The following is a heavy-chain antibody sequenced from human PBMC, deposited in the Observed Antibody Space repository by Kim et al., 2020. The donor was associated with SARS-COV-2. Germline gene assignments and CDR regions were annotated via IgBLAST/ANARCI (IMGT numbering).Heavy chain of an antibody. Sequence: GGSLRLSCAASGFTFSSYAMSWVRQAPGKGLEWVSAISGSGGSTYYADSVKGRFTISRDNSKNTLYLQMNSLRAEDTAVYYCAKDRRHSGYALGYFDYWGQGTLVTVSS. CDR3: AKDRRHSGYALGYFDY. J-gene: IGHJ4*02. D-gene: IGHD5-12*01. V-gene: IGHV3-23*01. CDR2: ISGSGGST. CDR1: GFTFSSYA.